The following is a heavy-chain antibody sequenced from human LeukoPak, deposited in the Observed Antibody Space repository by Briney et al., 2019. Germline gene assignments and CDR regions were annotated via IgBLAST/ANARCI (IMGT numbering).Heavy chain of an antibody. CDR3: ATDHLRVGATGASDT. J-gene: IGHJ3*02. D-gene: IGHD1-26*01. CDR2: IKQDGGEK. CDR1: RFTFSNYW. Sequence: PGGSLRLSCAASRFTFSNYWMSWVRQAPGKGLEWVANIKQDGGEKYYVDSVKGRFTISRDNAKNSLYLQMNSLRAEVTAVYYCATDHLRVGATGASDTWGQGTMVTVSS. V-gene: IGHV3-7*05.